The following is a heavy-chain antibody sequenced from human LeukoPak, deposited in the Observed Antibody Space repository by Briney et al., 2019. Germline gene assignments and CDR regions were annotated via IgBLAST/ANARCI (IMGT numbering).Heavy chain of an antibody. CDR2: ISYEGTNK. D-gene: IGHD2-15*01. CDR1: GFTFSSYA. Sequence: PGGSLRLSCAASGFTFSSYAMHWVRQAPGKGLEWVAVISYEGTNKFYADSVRGRFTISRDNSKNTFYLQMNSLRAEDTAVYYCARVLRYCSGGNCYSGGLGYMDVWGKGTTVTISS. CDR3: ARVLRYCSGGNCYSGGLGYMDV. J-gene: IGHJ6*03. V-gene: IGHV3-30*04.